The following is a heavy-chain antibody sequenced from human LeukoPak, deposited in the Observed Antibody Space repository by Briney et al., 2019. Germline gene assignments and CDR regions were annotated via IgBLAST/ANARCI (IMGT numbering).Heavy chain of an antibody. D-gene: IGHD6-19*01. V-gene: IGHV2-70*04. J-gene: IGHJ4*02. CDR2: IDWDDEK. Sequence: SGPTLVNPTQTLTLTCTFSGFSLSTTGMRVSWIRQPPGKALEWLARIDWDDEKFYSTALKTRLTISKDNSKNQVVLTMTNMDPVDTATYYCARIGSSGWHNDYWGQGTLVTVSS. CDR3: ARIGSSGWHNDY. CDR1: GFSLSTTGMR.